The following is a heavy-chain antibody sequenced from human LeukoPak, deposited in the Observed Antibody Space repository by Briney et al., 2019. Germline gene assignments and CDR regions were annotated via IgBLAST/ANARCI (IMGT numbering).Heavy chain of an antibody. Sequence: SETLSLTCTVSGGSISSYYWSWIRQPAGKGLEWIGRIYTSGSTNYNPSLKSRVTMSVDTSKNQFSLKLSSVTAADTAVYFCARVYAYVWGSYRLYYFDYWGQGTLVTVSS. CDR1: GGSISSYY. CDR2: IYTSGST. D-gene: IGHD3-16*02. J-gene: IGHJ4*02. CDR3: ARVYAYVWGSYRLYYFDY. V-gene: IGHV4-4*07.